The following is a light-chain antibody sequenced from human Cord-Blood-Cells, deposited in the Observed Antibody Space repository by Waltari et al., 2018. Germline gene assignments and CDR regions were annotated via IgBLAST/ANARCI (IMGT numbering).Light chain of an antibody. CDR2: DVS. Sequence: QSALTQPASVSGSPGQSITISCTGTSSDVGGYNYVSWYQQHPGKAPKLMSYDVSKRPSGVSHRFSGSKSGNTASLTISGLQAEDEADYYCSSYTSSSTYVFGTGTKVTVL. CDR3: SSYTSSSTYV. J-gene: IGLJ1*01. V-gene: IGLV2-14*01. CDR1: SSDVGGYNY.